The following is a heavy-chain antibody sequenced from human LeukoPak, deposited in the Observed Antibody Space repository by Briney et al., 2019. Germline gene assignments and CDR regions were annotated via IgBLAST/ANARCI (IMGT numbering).Heavy chain of an antibody. D-gene: IGHD4-17*01. V-gene: IGHV3-30-3*01. CDR1: GFTFSSYA. CDR2: ISYDGSNK. Sequence: GGSLGLSCAASGFTFSSYAMHWVRQAPGKGLEWVAVISYDGSNKYYADSVKGRFTISRDNSKNTLYLQMNSLRAEDTAVYYCARARATVTYFDYWGQGTLVTVSS. J-gene: IGHJ4*02. CDR3: ARARATVTYFDY.